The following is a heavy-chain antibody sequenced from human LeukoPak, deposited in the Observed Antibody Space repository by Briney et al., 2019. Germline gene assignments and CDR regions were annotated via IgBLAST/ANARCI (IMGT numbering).Heavy chain of an antibody. V-gene: IGHV4-39*01. CDR3: ARQGYSIPKGYFDY. CDR1: GGTISSTGYY. CDR2: FYYSGST. Sequence: SKTLCLTCAASGGTISSTGYYWGWIRPPPGKGLEWVGTFYYSGSTYYNPSLKSRVTISVDTSKNQFSLKLSSVTAADTAVYYCARQGYSIPKGYFDYWGQGTLVTVSS. J-gene: IGHJ4*02. D-gene: IGHD5-24*01.